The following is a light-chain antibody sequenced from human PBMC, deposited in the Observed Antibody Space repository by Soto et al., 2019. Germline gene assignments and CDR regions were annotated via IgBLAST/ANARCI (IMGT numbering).Light chain of an antibody. CDR2: SAS. CDR1: QNLNIY. J-gene: IGKJ4*01. Sequence: DIQLTQSPSSLSSSVGDRVTITCRASQNLNIYLNWYQQRPGKAPQLLIYSASNLQSGVPSRFSGSGSGTDFTLTISSLHPEDFATDYCQQSYSTPTFGGGAKVEIK. CDR3: QQSYSTPT. V-gene: IGKV1-39*01.